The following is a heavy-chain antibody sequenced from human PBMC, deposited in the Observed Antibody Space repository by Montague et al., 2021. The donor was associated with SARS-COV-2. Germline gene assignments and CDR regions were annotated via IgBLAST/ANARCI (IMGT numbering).Heavy chain of an antibody. J-gene: IGHJ6*02. CDR3: AKDIRAPNPGGVIWFGELTHEPDV. CDR1: GFTFSSYG. CDR2: ISYDGSNK. V-gene: IGHV3-30*18. Sequence: SLRLSCAASGFTFSSYGMHWVRQAPGKGLERVAVISYDGSNKYYADSVKGRFTISRDNSKNTLYLQMNSLRAEDTAVYYCAKDIRAPNPGGVIWFGELTHEPDVWGQGTTVTVSS. D-gene: IGHD3-10*01.